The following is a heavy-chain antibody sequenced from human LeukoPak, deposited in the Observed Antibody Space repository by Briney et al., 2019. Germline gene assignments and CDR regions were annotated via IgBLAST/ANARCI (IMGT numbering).Heavy chain of an antibody. CDR2: IKQDGSEK. V-gene: IGHV3-7*01. D-gene: IGHD3-9*01. J-gene: IGHJ6*03. CDR1: GFTFSSYW. CDR3: PRAPRQKNYDILPGYTIYYYYYIDG. Sequence: PGGSLRLSCAASGFTFSSYWMSWVRQAPGKGLEWVANIKQDGSEKYYVDSVKGRFTISRDNAKNSLYLHINRLRAEDTAVYYCPRAPRQKNYDILPGYTIYYYYYIDGWGKGTTVTVSS.